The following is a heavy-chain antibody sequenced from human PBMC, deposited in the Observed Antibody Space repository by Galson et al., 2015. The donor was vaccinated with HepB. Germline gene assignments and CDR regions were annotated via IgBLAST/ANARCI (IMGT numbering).Heavy chain of an antibody. D-gene: IGHD6-13*01. Sequence: SLRLSCAASGFTFDDYAMHWVRQAPGKGLEWVSGISWNSGSIGYADSVKGRFTISRDNAKNSLYLQMNSLRAEDTALYYCAKDTAAGTFDYYYGMDVWGQGTTVTVSS. J-gene: IGHJ6*02. CDR2: ISWNSGSI. CDR3: AKDTAAGTFDYYYGMDV. V-gene: IGHV3-9*01. CDR1: GFTFDDYA.